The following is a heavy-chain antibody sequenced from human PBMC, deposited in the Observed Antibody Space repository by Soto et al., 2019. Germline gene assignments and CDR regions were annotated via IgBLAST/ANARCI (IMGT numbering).Heavy chain of an antibody. CDR1: GGSLSSYY. J-gene: IGHJ6*02. Sequence: PSETLSLTCTVSGGSLSSYYWSWIRQPPGKGLEWIGYIYYSGSTNYNPSLKSRVTISVDTSKNQFSLQLSSVTAADTAMYYCARTVYYGMDVWGQGTTVTVSS. CDR2: IYYSGST. CDR3: ARTVYYGMDV. V-gene: IGHV4-59*01.